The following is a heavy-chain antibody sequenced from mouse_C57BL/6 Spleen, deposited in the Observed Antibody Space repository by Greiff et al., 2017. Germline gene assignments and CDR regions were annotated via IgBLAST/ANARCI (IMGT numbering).Heavy chain of an antibody. CDR3: ARRADYGWYFDV. V-gene: IGHV1-69*01. J-gene: IGHJ1*03. CDR2: IDPSDSYT. CDR1: GYTFTSYW. Sequence: QVQLKQPGAELVMPGASVKLSCKASGYTFTSYWMHWVKQRPGQGLEWIGEIDPSDSYTNYNQKFKGKSTLTVDKSSSTAYMQLSSLTSEDSAVYYCARRADYGWYFDVWGTGTTVTVSS. D-gene: IGHD1-1*01.